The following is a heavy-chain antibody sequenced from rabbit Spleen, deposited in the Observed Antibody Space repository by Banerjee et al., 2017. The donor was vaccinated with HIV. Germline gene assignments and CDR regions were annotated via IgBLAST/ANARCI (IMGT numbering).Heavy chain of an antibody. CDR3: ARSNYGYGGWAFL. D-gene: IGHD6-1*01. CDR1: GFSFTYIDY. Sequence: QSLEESGGDLVKPGASLTLTCTASGFSFTYIDYLCWVRQPPGKGPEWIACVAAGVSLTSYYATWAKGRFTISKTSSTTVTLQLTSLTAADTATYFCARSNYGYGGWAFLWGPGTLVTVS. J-gene: IGHJ6*01. CDR2: VAAGVSLTS. V-gene: IGHV1S40*01.